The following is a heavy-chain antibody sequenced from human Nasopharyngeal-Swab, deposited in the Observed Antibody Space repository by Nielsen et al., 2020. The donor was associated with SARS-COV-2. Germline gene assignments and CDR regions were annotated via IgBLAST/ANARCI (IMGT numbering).Heavy chain of an antibody. CDR1: GFTFSSYG. V-gene: IGHV3-33*01. D-gene: IGHD4-17*01. CDR3: AREATVTASDRFDP. J-gene: IGHJ5*02. Sequence: GESLKISCAASGFTFSSYGMHWVRQAPGKGLEWVAVIWYDGSNKYYADSVKGRFTISRDNSKNTLYLQMNSLRAEDTAVYYCAREATVTASDRFDPWGQGTLVTVSS. CDR2: IWYDGSNK.